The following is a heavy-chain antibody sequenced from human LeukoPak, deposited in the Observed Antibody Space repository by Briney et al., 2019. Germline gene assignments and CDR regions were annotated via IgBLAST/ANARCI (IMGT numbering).Heavy chain of an antibody. CDR3: SKDGSGSYQRYYYGMAF. CDR2: ISWDGGST. D-gene: IGHD3-10*01. V-gene: IGHV3-43*01. J-gene: IGHJ6*02. Sequence: GGSLRLSCAASGFTFDDYAMHWVRQASGKGLEWVCLISWDGGSTYSAYAVKGRFTISRDNSKTSLYLQMNSLRTEDTALYYCSKDGSGSYQRYYYGMAFWGQGPTVTASS. CDR1: GFTFDDYA.